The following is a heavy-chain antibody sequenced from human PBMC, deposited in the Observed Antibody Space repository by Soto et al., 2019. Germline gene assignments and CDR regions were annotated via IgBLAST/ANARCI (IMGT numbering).Heavy chain of an antibody. CDR3: ARELLRVCSFDI. CDR2: INEDGREN. J-gene: IGHJ3*02. Sequence: EVQLVESGGGLVQPGGSLRLSCAASEFTFRSHWMHWVRQAPGKGLEWVANINEDGRENYYVDSVKGRFTISRDNAKNSLYLQMNSLRAEDTAIYYCARELLRVCSFDIWGQGTMVTVS. V-gene: IGHV3-7*01. CDR1: EFTFRSHW. D-gene: IGHD1-26*01.